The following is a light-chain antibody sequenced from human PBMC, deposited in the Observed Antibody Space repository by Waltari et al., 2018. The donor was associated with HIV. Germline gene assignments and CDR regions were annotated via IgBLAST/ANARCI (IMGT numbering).Light chain of an antibody. CDR2: GAS. Sequence: ETVMMQSPATLSVSPGERVTLSCRASQSVGTNLAWYQQKPGQAPRLLIYGASTRATGIPARFSGTGSGTEFALSISSLQSEDFAVYYCQQDNTWPRTFGQGTKV. CDR1: QSVGTN. V-gene: IGKV3D-15*01. CDR3: QQDNTWPRT. J-gene: IGKJ1*01.